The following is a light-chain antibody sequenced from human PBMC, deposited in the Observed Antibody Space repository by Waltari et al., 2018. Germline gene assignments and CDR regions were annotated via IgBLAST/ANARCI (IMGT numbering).Light chain of an antibody. J-gene: IGLJ1*01. Sequence: QSALTQPASVSGSPGQSITISCTGTSSDVGGYNYVSWYQQHPGKAPKLMIYDVRKRPSGGASRFSGSNSGNTASLTISGRQAEDEADYYCSSYTSSSTPYVFGPGTKVTVL. V-gene: IGLV2-14*01. CDR1: SSDVGGYNY. CDR2: DVR. CDR3: SSYTSSSTPYV.